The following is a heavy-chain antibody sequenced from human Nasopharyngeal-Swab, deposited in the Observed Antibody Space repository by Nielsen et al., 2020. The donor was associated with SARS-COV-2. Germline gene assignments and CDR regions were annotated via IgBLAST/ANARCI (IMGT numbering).Heavy chain of an antibody. D-gene: IGHD2-15*01. CDR2: INHSGST. V-gene: IGHV4-34*01. CDR1: GGSFSGYY. CDR3: ARGPLPRYCSGGSCYSRYYYYMDV. Sequence: LSLTCAVYGGSFSGYYWSWIRQPPGKGLEWIGEINHSGSTNYNPSLKSRVTISVDTSKNQFSLKLSSVTAADAAVYYCARGPLPRYCSGGSCYSRYYYYMDVWGKGTTVTVSS. J-gene: IGHJ6*03.